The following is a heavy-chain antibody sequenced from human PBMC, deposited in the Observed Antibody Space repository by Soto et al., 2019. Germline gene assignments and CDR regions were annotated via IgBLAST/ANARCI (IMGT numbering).Heavy chain of an antibody. D-gene: IGHD6-6*01. CDR2: IIPIFGTA. CDR3: RRGGRVAARPQDQLWVDY. CDR1: GGTFSSYA. J-gene: IGHJ4*02. V-gene: IGHV1-69*06. Sequence: QVQLVQSGAEVKKPGSSVKVSCKASGGTFSSYAISWVRQAPGQGLEWMGGIIPIFGTANYAQKFQGRVTITAEKSGSTAYMELRSRGPEDRALYYCRRGGRVAARPQDQLWVDYWGQGTLVTVSS.